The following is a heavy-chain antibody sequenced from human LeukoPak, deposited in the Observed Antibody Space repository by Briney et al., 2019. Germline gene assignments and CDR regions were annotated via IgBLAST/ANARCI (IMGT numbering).Heavy chain of an antibody. J-gene: IGHJ4*02. CDR1: GFTFDDYA. V-gene: IGHV3-9*01. Sequence: GGSLRLSCAASGFTFDDYAMHWVRQAPGKGLEWVSGMSWNSGSIGYADSVKGRFTISRDNAKNSLYLQMNSLRAEDTALYYCAKSRGSYKVFDYWGQGTLVTVSS. CDR2: MSWNSGSI. CDR3: AKSRGSYKVFDY. D-gene: IGHD1-26*01.